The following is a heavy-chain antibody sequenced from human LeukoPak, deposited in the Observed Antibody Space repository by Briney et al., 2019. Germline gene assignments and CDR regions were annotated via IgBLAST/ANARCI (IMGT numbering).Heavy chain of an antibody. CDR3: ARDINYRFSY. J-gene: IGHJ4*02. CDR1: GTSISDNY. D-gene: IGHD4-11*01. V-gene: IGHV4-59*01. CDR2: IYYSGST. Sequence: SETLSLTCIVSGTSISDNYWSWIRQPPGKGLEWIGYIYYSGSTKYNPSLNSRVTISVDTSKNQFSLKLNSVTAADTAVYYCARDINYRFSYWGQGTLVTVSS.